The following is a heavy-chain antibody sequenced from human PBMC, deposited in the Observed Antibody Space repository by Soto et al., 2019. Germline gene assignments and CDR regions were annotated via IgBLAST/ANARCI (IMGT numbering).Heavy chain of an antibody. CDR2: IYYSGST. CDR3: ARSVYGDYGVY. J-gene: IGHJ4*02. Sequence: SETLSLTCTVSGGSISSYYWSWIRQPPGKGLEWIGYIYYSGSTNYNPSLKSRVTISVDTSKNQFSLKLSSVTAADTAVYYCARSVYGDYGVYWGQGTLVTVSS. CDR1: GGSISSYY. D-gene: IGHD4-17*01. V-gene: IGHV4-59*01.